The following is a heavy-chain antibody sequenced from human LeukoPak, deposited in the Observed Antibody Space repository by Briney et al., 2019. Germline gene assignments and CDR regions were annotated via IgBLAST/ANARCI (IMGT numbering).Heavy chain of an antibody. D-gene: IGHD6-13*01. CDR3: AKTYSSSRRQYYFDY. J-gene: IGHJ4*02. V-gene: IGHV3-30*02. CDR1: GFSFSGYW. CDR2: IRYDGSNK. Sequence: PGGSLRLSCAASGFSFSGYWMTWVRQAPGKGLEWVAFIRYDGSNKYYADSVKGRFTISRDNSKNTLYLQMNSLRAEDTAVYYCAKTYSSSRRQYYFDYWGQGTLVTVSS.